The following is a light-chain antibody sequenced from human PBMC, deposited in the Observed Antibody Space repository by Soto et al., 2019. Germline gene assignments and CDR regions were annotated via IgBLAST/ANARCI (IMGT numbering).Light chain of an antibody. CDR1: QTISIW. V-gene: IGKV1-39*01. CDR3: QQSYSTPS. J-gene: IGKJ1*01. Sequence: DIQVTQSPSTLSGSGGDRVTITCRASQTISIWLAWYQQKPGKAPKLLIYAASSLQSGVPSRLSGSGSGTDFTLTISSLQPEDFATYYCQQSYSTPSFGQGTKVDIK. CDR2: AAS.